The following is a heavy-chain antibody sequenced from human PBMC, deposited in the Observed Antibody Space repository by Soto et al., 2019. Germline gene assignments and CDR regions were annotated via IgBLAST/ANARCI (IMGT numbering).Heavy chain of an antibody. CDR3: ARPPSGSGVMGRGSWLDP. J-gene: IGHJ5*02. Sequence: PSETLSLTCTVSGGSISSSSYYWGWIRQPPGKGLEWIGSIYYSGSTYYNPSLKSRVTISVDTSKNQFSLKLSSVTAADTAVYYRARPPSGSGVMGRGSWLDPWGGGT. CDR2: IYYSGST. CDR1: GGSISSSSYY. D-gene: IGHD3-16*01. V-gene: IGHV4-39*01.